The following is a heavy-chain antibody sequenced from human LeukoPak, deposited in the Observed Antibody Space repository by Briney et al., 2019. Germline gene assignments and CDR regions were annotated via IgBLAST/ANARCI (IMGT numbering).Heavy chain of an antibody. D-gene: IGHD1-26*01. J-gene: IGHJ4*02. Sequence: GGSLRLSCAASGFTFSGHWMSWVRQAPGKGLEWVANINQGGSDKYYVDSVKGRFTISRDNANNLLYLQMNSLRGEDTAVYYCTRGLSGSYYEGQLDYWGQGTLVTVSS. V-gene: IGHV3-7*01. CDR3: TRGLSGSYYEGQLDY. CDR2: INQGGSDK. CDR1: GFTFSGHW.